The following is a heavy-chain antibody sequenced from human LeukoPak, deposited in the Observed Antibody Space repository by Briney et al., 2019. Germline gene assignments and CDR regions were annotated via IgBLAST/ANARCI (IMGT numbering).Heavy chain of an antibody. Sequence: GGSLRLSCAASGFTFRSYWMRWVRQAPGKGLEWVANIKQDGSEKNYVDSVKGRFTISRDNAKNSLYLQMNSLRAEDTAVYYCASDIELDYWGQGTLVTVSS. CDR2: IKQDGSEK. CDR1: GFTFRSYW. J-gene: IGHJ4*02. V-gene: IGHV3-7*03. CDR3: ASDIELDY.